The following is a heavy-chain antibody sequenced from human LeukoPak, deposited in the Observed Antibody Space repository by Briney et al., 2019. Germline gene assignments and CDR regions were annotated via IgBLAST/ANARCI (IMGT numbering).Heavy chain of an antibody. Sequence: SETLTLTCTVSGGSISSYYWSWIRQPPGKGLEWIGYIYYSGSTNYNPSLKSRVTISVDTSKNQFSLKLSSVTAADTAVYYCARDASRIQLWPLWGQGTLVTVSS. D-gene: IGHD5-18*01. J-gene: IGHJ4*02. CDR2: IYYSGST. CDR1: GGSISSYY. V-gene: IGHV4-59*01. CDR3: ARDASRIQLWPL.